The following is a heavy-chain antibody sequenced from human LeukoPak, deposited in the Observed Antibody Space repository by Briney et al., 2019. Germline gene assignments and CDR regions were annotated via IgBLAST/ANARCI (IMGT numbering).Heavy chain of an antibody. Sequence: GGSLRLSCAASGFAFNTYWMHWVRQAPGTGLVWVSRINGDGSSTSYADFVKGRFTISRDNSKNTVYLQMNRLRVEDTALYYCVRSLDYWGQGTLVTVSS. V-gene: IGHV3-74*01. CDR3: VRSLDY. CDR1: GFAFNTYW. CDR2: INGDGSST. J-gene: IGHJ4*02.